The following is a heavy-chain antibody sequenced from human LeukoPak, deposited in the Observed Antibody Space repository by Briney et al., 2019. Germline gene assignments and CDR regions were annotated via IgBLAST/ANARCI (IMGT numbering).Heavy chain of an antibody. CDR3: ARDWASSGGFDY. CDR2: ISYDGSNE. V-gene: IGHV3-30*04. J-gene: IGHJ4*02. CDR1: GFTFSSYV. D-gene: IGHD6-25*01. Sequence: GGSLRLSCAASGFTFSSYVMHWVRQAPGKGLEWVAIISYDGSNEYYADSVKGRFTISRDNAKNSLYLQMNSLRAEDTAVYYCARDWASSGGFDYWGQGTLVTVSS.